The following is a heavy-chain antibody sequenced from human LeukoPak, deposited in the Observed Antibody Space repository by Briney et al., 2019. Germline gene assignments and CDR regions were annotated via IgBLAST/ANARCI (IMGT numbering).Heavy chain of an antibody. V-gene: IGHV4-4*07. CDR2: IYTSGSI. J-gene: IGHJ3*01. CDR3: AREAWQFDAFDV. Sequence: SETLSLTCTVSGGSISSFYWSWIRQPAGKGLEWIGRIYTSGSIDYNPSLKSRVTMSVDTSKNQFSLKLSSVTAADTAVYYCAREAWQFDAFDVWGQGTMVTVSS. D-gene: IGHD5-12*01. CDR1: GGSISSFY.